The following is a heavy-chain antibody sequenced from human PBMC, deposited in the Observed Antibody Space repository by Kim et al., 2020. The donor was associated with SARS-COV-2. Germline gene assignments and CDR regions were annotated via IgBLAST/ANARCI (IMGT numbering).Heavy chain of an antibody. CDR2: IIPIFGTA. Sequence: SVKVSCKASGGTFSSYAISWVRQAPGQGLEWMGGIIPIFGTANYAQKFQGRVTITADESTSTAYMELSSLRSEDTAVYYCARKTSYRLWPNWFDPWGQGTLVTVSS. CDR1: GGTFSSYA. J-gene: IGHJ5*02. CDR3: ARKTSYRLWPNWFDP. D-gene: IGHD5-18*01. V-gene: IGHV1-69*13.